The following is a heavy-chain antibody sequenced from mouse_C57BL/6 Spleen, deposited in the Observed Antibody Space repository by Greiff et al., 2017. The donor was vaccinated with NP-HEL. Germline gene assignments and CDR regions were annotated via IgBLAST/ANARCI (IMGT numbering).Heavy chain of an antibody. V-gene: IGHV1-82*01. J-gene: IGHJ2*01. CDR1: GYAFSSSW. CDR2: IYPGDGDT. CDR3: ARHLRRYFDY. Sequence: VQLQQSGPELVKPGASVKISCKASGYAFSSSWMNWVKQRPGKGLEWIGRIYPGDGDTNYNGKFKGKATLTADKSSSNAYMQLSSLTSEDSAVYFCARHLRRYFDYWGQGTTLTVSS. D-gene: IGHD3-2*02.